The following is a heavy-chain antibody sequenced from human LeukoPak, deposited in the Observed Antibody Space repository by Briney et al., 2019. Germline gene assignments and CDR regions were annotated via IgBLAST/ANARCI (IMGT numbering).Heavy chain of an antibody. D-gene: IGHD6-13*01. CDR3: VGSNWAAGAAFDS. Sequence: DSVKVSCKASGYTFTAYHMHWVRQAPGQALEWMGWIKCDSSGTEYSRNYRGRVTMTRDTSISTAYMELTRLTSDDTAVYYCVGSNWAAGAAFDSGGQGTQVTVSS. CDR1: GYTFTAYH. V-gene: IGHV1-2*02. J-gene: IGHJ4*02. CDR2: IKCDSSGT.